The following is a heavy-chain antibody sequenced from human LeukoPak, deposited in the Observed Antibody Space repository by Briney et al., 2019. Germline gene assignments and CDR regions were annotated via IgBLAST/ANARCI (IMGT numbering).Heavy chain of an antibody. CDR3: TRLSGDNWNYGGNFDS. CDR2: IKSKGSGGTT. Sequence: PGESLRLSCEVPGITFSDAWMSWVRQAPGKGLEWVGRIKSKGSGGTTDYAEVVKGRFTISRDDSKKMVFLQMSSLKTEDTAVYYCTRLSGDNWNYGGNFDSWGQGTLVTVSS. V-gene: IGHV3-15*01. D-gene: IGHD1-7*01. J-gene: IGHJ4*02. CDR1: GITFSDAW.